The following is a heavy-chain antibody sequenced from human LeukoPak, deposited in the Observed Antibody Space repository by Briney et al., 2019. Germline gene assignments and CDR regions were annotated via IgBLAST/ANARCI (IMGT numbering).Heavy chain of an antibody. CDR2: IYYSGST. V-gene: IGHV4-59*08. D-gene: IGHD2-15*01. Sequence: SETLSLTCTVSGGSISSYYWSWIRQPPGKGLEWLGYIYYSGSTNYNPSLKSRVTISVDTSKNQFSLKLSSVTAADTAVYYCARLVVATFDYYYGMDVWGQGTTVTVSS. CDR3: ARLVVATFDYYYGMDV. CDR1: GGSISSYY. J-gene: IGHJ6*02.